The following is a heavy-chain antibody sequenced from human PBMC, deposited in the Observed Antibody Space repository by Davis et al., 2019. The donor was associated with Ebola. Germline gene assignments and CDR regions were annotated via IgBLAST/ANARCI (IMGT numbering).Heavy chain of an antibody. CDR3: ARNSAPPDY. CDR2: INHSGDSI. D-gene: IGHD6-6*01. Sequence: PGGSLRLSCAASGFTFSDYYMSWVRQAPGKGLEWISCINHSGDSIFYADFVKGRFTMSRDNAKNFLYLQLSSLRADDTAMYYCARNSAPPDYWGQGTTVTVSS. J-gene: IGHJ4*03. V-gene: IGHV3-11*01. CDR1: GFTFSDYY.